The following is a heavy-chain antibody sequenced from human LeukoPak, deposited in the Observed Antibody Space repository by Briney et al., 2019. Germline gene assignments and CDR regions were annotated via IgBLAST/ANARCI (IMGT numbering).Heavy chain of an antibody. J-gene: IGHJ4*02. D-gene: IGHD4-17*01. CDR1: GGSISSGGYY. CDR3: ARAPTLYGDYVSSGFDY. V-gene: IGHV4-31*03. Sequence: KASETLSLTCTVSGGSISSGGYYWSWIRQHPGKGLEWIGYIYYSGSTYYNPSLKSRVTISVDTSKNQFSLKLSSVTAADTAVYYCARAPTLYGDYVSSGFDYWGQGTLVTVSS. CDR2: IYYSGST.